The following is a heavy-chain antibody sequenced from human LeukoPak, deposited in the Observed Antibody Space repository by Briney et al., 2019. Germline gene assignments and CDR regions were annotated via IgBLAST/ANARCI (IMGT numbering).Heavy chain of an antibody. D-gene: IGHD4-17*01. CDR2: LSGSGGGT. J-gene: IGHJ4*02. CDR3: AKALSTVTTDYFDY. V-gene: IGHV3-23*01. Sequence: GGSLRLSRAVSGFTFNNYAMSWVRQAPGKGLEWVSVLSGSGGGTYYADSVQGRFTISRDNSKNTLYLQMNSLRAEDTAVYYCAKALSTVTTDYFDYWGQGTLVTVSS. CDR1: GFTFNNYA.